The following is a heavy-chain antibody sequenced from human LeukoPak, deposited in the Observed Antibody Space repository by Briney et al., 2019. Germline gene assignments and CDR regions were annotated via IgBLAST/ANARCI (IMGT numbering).Heavy chain of an antibody. V-gene: IGHV4-30-4*08. CDR3: ARGRSARVDY. CDR1: GGSISSGDYY. Sequence: SETLSLTCTVSGGSISSGDYYWSWIRQPPGKGLEWIGYIYYSGSTYYNPSLKSRVTISVDTSKNQFSLKLSSVTAADTAVYYCARGRSARVDYWGQGTLLTVSS. J-gene: IGHJ4*02. D-gene: IGHD2-15*01. CDR2: IYYSGST.